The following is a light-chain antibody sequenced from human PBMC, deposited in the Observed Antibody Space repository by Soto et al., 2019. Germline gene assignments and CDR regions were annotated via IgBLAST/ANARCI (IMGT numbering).Light chain of an antibody. J-gene: IGLJ2*01. V-gene: IGLV1-40*01. Sequence: QSVLTQPPSVSGAPGQRVTISCTGSSSNIGAGYDVHWYQQLPGTAPRLLIYGNSIRPSGVPDRFSGSKSATSASLAITGLQAEDEADYYCQSYDSSLSGSVFGGGTKVTVL. CDR3: QSYDSSLSGSV. CDR2: GNS. CDR1: SSNIGAGYD.